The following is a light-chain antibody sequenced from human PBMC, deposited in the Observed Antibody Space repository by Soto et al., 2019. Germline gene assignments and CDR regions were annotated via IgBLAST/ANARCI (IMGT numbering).Light chain of an antibody. Sequence: EIVMTQSPATLSVSPGERATLSCRASQSLSGNLAWYQQKPGQAPRLLIYRASTSATGVPARFSAGGSGTEATLTISSLQYADSLVYYCHQYSNWPPWTFGPGTKVEIK. J-gene: IGKJ1*01. CDR1: QSLSGN. CDR3: HQYSNWPPWT. CDR2: RAS. V-gene: IGKV3-15*01.